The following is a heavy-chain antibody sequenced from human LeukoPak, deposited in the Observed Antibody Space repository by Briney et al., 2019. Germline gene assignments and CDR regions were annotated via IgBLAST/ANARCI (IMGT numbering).Heavy chain of an antibody. CDR1: GGSISSYY. D-gene: IGHD2-15*01. CDR2: IYTSGST. V-gene: IGHV4-4*07. Sequence: SETLSLTCTVSGGSISSYYWSWIRQPAGKGLEWIGRIYTSGSTNYNPSLKSRVTMSVDMSKNQFSLKLSSVTAADTAVCYCARLGDHCSGGSCPTSTWGQGTLVTVSS. J-gene: IGHJ5*02. CDR3: ARLGDHCSGGSCPTST.